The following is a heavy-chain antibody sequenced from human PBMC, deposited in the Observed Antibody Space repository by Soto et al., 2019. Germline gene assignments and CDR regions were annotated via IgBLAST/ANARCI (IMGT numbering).Heavy chain of an antibody. CDR2: IYYSGST. J-gene: IGHJ4*02. CDR3: ARHGGSYHSLYYFDY. D-gene: IGHD3-10*01. CDR1: GGSISSYY. V-gene: IGHV4-59*08. Sequence: QVQLQESGPGLVKPSETLSLTCTVSGGSISSYYWSWIRQPPGKGLEWIGYIYYSGSTNYNPSLTIRVTISVDTSKNQFSLKLSSVTAADTAVYYCARHGGSYHSLYYFDYWGQGTLVTVSS.